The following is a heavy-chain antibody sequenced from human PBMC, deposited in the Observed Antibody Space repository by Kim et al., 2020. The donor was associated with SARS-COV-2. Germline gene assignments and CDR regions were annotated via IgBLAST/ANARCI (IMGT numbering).Heavy chain of an antibody. CDR1: GFTFSSYS. D-gene: IGHD6-19*01. Sequence: GGSLRLSCAASGFTFSSYSMNWVRQAPGKGLEWVSSISSSSSYIYYAASVKGRFPISRDNAKNSLYLQMNSLRAEDTAVYYCARDRSTVAGIPGWFDPWG. CDR2: ISSSSSYI. J-gene: IGHJ5*02. V-gene: IGHV3-21*01. CDR3: ARDRSTVAGIPGWFDP.